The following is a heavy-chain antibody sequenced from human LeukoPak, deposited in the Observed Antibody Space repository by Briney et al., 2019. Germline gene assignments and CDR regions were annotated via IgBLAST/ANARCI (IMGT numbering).Heavy chain of an antibody. V-gene: IGHV4-4*07. D-gene: IGHD4-23*01. Sequence: SETLSLTCSVSGGSINSFYWSWIRQPAGKGLEWIGRIYSSGSTSYNPSLKSRLAMSLDTSKNQLSLQLSSVTAADTAVYFCARDRWYLNSYFDYWGQGILVIVSS. CDR1: GGSINSFY. CDR3: ARDRWYLNSYFDY. J-gene: IGHJ4*02. CDR2: IYSSGST.